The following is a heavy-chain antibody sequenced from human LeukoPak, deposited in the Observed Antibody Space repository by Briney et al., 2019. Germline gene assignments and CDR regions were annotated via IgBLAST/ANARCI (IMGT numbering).Heavy chain of an antibody. CDR2: INSDGSST. CDR1: GFTFSTYG. Sequence: GRSLRLSCAASGFTFSTYGMHWVRQAPGKGLVWVSRINSDGSSTSYADSVKGRFTISRDNAKNTLYLQMNSLRAEDTAVYYCARFVTYYYAYYYMDVWGKGTTVTVSS. J-gene: IGHJ6*03. CDR3: ARFVTYYYAYYYMDV. D-gene: IGHD3-10*01. V-gene: IGHV3-74*01.